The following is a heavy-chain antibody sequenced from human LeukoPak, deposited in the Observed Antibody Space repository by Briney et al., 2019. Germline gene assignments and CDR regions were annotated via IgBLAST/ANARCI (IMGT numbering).Heavy chain of an antibody. D-gene: IGHD2/OR15-2a*01. CDR1: DDSISDYY. Sequence: SSETLSLTCTVSDDSISDYYRGWIRQPPGKGLEWIGYIYYSGSTNYNPSLKSRVTISVDTSKNQFSLKLSSVTAADTAVYYCARDNRYYYYYYGMDVWGQGTTVTVSS. CDR3: ARDNRYYYYYYGMDV. J-gene: IGHJ6*02. V-gene: IGHV4-59*01. CDR2: IYYSGST.